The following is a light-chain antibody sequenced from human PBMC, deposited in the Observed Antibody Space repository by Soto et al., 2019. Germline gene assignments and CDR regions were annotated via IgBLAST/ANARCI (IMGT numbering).Light chain of an antibody. V-gene: IGKV3-20*01. CDR3: QRYGSSSYVA. J-gene: IGKJ1*01. CDR2: GAS. CDR1: QSVSSSY. Sequence: EIVLTQSAGTLSLSPGERATLSCRASQSVSSSYLAWYQQKPGQAPRLLIYGASSRATGIPDRFSGSGSGTDFTLTISRLEPEDFAVYYCQRYGSSSYVAFGQGTKVDIK.